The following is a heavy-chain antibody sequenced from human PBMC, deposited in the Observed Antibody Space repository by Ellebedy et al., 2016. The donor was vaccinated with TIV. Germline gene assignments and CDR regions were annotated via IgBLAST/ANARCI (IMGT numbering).Heavy chain of an antibody. CDR1: GGSISSYY. CDR2: IYYSGST. J-gene: IGHJ4*02. D-gene: IGHD3-22*01. Sequence: MPSETLSLTCTVSGGSISSYYWSWIRQPPGKGLEWIGYIYYSGSTNYNPSLKSRVTISVDTSKNQFSLRLSSVTAADTVVYYCATDYYDSSGYYPLGYWGQGTLVTVSS. V-gene: IGHV4-59*01. CDR3: ATDYYDSSGYYPLGY.